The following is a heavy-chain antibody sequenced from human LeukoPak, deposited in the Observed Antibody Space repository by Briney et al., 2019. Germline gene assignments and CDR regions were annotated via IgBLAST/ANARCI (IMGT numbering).Heavy chain of an antibody. CDR1: GGSFSGYY. D-gene: IGHD3-10*01. J-gene: IGHJ4*02. CDR3: AREFSTGGPYGSGSQMVDY. Sequence: SETLSLTCAVYGGSFSGYYWSWVRQPPGKGLEWIGEINHSGSTNYNPSLKSRVTISVDTSKNQFSLKLSSVTAADTAVYYCAREFSTGGPYGSGSQMVDYWAREPWSPSPQ. V-gene: IGHV4-34*01. CDR2: INHSGST.